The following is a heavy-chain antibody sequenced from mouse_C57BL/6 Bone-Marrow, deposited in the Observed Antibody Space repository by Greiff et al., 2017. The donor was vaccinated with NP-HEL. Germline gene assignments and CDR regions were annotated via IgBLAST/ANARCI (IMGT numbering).Heavy chain of an antibody. CDR1: GFTFSDYG. Sequence: EVKLMGSGGGLVKPGGSLKLSCAASGFTFSDYGMHWVRQAPEKGLGWVAYISSGSSTIYYADTVKGRFTISRDNAKNTLFLQMTSLRSEDTAMYYCARHYGSSYDYAMDYWGQGTSVTVSS. V-gene: IGHV5-17*01. J-gene: IGHJ4*01. CDR2: ISSGSSTI. D-gene: IGHD1-1*01. CDR3: ARHYGSSYDYAMDY.